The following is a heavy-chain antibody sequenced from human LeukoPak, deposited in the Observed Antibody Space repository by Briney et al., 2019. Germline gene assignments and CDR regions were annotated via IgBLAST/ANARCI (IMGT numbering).Heavy chain of an antibody. Sequence: SETLSLTCTVSGGSISPLYWGWIRQAPGKGLEFIGYIYYSGSTNFNPSLESRVTLSVDTSKSQISLKLTSVTAADTAVYYCARGGVAAKYYFDFWGQGTLVTVSS. CDR3: ARGGVAAKYYFDF. J-gene: IGHJ4*02. D-gene: IGHD3-10*01. CDR2: IYYSGST. V-gene: IGHV4-59*11. CDR1: GGSISPLY.